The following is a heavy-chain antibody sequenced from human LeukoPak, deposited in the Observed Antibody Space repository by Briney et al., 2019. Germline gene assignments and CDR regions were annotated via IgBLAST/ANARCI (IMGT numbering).Heavy chain of an antibody. V-gene: IGHV3-21*01. CDR2: ISSSSSYI. D-gene: IGHD2-15*01. J-gene: IGHJ4*02. CDR1: GFTFSSYS. Sequence: GGSLRLSCAASGFTFSSYSMNWVRQAPGKGLEWVSSISSSSSYIYYADSVKGRFTISRDNANNSLYLQMNSLRAEDTAVYYCATDLGYCSGGSCYSPIYFDYWGQGTLVTVSS. CDR3: ATDLGYCSGGSCYSPIYFDY.